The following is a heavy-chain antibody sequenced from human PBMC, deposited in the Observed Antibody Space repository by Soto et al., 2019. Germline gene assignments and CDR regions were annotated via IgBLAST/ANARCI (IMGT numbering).Heavy chain of an antibody. CDR1: GYTFTSYG. Sequence: GTSVKVSCKASGYTFTSYGISWVRQAPGQGLEWMGWISAYNDNTNYAQKLQGRVTITTDTSASTAYMELSSLRSEDTAVYYCAREKRSSKNWFDPWGQGTLVTVSS. V-gene: IGHV1-18*01. D-gene: IGHD3-16*02. CDR2: ISAYNDNT. J-gene: IGHJ5*02. CDR3: AREKRSSKNWFDP.